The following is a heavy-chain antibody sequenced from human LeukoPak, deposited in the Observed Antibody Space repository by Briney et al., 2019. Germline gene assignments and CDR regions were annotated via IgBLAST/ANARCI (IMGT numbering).Heavy chain of an antibody. V-gene: IGHV4-38-2*02. J-gene: IGHJ3*02. CDR1: GYSISSGYY. Sequence: SETLSLTCTVSGYSISSGYYWGWIRQPPGKGLEWIGSIYHSGSTYYNPSLKSRVTISVDTSKNQFSLKLSSVTAADTAVYYCARVKLLWFGDGGAFDIWGQGTMVTVSS. CDR3: ARVKLLWFGDGGAFDI. CDR2: IYHSGST. D-gene: IGHD3-10*01.